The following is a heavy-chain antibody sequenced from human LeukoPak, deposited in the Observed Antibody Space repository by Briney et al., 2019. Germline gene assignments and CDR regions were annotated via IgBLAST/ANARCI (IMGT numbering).Heavy chain of an antibody. D-gene: IGHD2-15*01. CDR1: GGSFSGYY. CDR2: INHSENT. J-gene: IGHJ3*02. V-gene: IGHV4-34*01. Sequence: SETLSLTCAVYGGSFSGYYWSWIRQPPGKGLEWIGEINHSENTNYNPSLKSRVTMSVDTSKNQFSLKLSSVTAADTAVYYCARDQPGPNCSGGSCYSENDAFDIWGQGTMVTVSS. CDR3: ARDQPGPNCSGGSCYSENDAFDI.